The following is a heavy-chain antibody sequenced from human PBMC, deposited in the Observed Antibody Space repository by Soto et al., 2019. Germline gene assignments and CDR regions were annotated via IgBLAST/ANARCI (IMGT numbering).Heavy chain of an antibody. Sequence: QVQLVESGGGVVQPGRSLRLSCAASGFTFSSYGMHWVRQAPGKGLEWVAVIWYDGSNKYYADSVKGRFTISRDNSKNTLYLQMNSLRAEDTAVYYCARVLNPYGDHEEYYYYGMDVWGQGTTVTVSS. CDR2: IWYDGSNK. J-gene: IGHJ6*02. D-gene: IGHD4-17*01. CDR1: GFTFSSYG. V-gene: IGHV3-33*01. CDR3: ARVLNPYGDHEEYYYYGMDV.